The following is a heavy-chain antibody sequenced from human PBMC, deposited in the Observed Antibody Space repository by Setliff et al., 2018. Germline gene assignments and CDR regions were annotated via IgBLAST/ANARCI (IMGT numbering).Heavy chain of an antibody. CDR1: GYTLTELS. D-gene: IGHD1-26*01. Sequence: ASVKVSCKVSGYTLTELSMHWVRQAPGKGLEWMGGFDPEDGETIYAQKFQGRVTMTEDTSTDTAYMELSSLRSGDTAVYYCATQPLQWELLGFDYWGQGTLVTVPS. V-gene: IGHV1-24*01. CDR2: FDPEDGET. J-gene: IGHJ4*02. CDR3: ATQPLQWELLGFDY.